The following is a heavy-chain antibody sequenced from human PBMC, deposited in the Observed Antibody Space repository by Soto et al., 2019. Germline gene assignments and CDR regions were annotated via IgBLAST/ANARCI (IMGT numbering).Heavy chain of an antibody. D-gene: IGHD1-26*01. CDR2: IIPIFGTA. V-gene: IGHV1-69*01. CDR3: ARERGSYDAFDI. CDR1: GGTFSSYA. Sequence: QVQLVQSGAEVKKPGSSVKVSCKASGGTFSSYAISWVRQAPGQGLEWMGGIIPIFGTANYAQKVQGRVTITADEPPSPDYMELSSLRSEDTAVYSCARERGSYDAFDIWGQGTMVTVSS. J-gene: IGHJ3*02.